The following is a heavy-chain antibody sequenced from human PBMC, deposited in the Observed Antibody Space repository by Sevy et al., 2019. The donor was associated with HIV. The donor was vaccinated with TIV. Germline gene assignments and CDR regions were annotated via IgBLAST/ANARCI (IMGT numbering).Heavy chain of an antibody. CDR3: TRLGGTVVTPYYAMDV. CDR2: IRSKANNYAT. V-gene: IGHV3-73*01. Sequence: GGSLRLSCAASGFTFGGSAMHWVRQASGKGLEWVGRIRSKANNYATAHAASVKGRFTISRDDSKNTEYLQMNSLKTEDTAVYYCTRLGGTVVTPYYAMDVWGQGTTVTVSS. J-gene: IGHJ6*02. CDR1: GFTFGGSA. D-gene: IGHD2-21*02.